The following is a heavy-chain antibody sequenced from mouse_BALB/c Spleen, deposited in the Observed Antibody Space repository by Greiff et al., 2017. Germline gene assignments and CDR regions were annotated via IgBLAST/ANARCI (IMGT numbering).Heavy chain of an antibody. D-gene: IGHD1-1*01. CDR1: GFSLSRYS. CDR3: ARGLLRSLGDAMDY. J-gene: IGHJ4*01. V-gene: IGHV2-6-4*01. CDR2: IWGGGST. Sequence: VQGVESGPGLVAPSQSLSITCTVSGFSLSRYSVHWVRQPPGKGLEWLGMIWGGGSTDYNSALKSRLSISKDNSKSQVFLKMNSLQTDDTAMYYCARGLLRSLGDAMDYWGQGTSVTVSS.